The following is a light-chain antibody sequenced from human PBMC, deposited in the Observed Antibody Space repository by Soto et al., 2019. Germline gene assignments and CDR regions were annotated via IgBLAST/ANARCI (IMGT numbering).Light chain of an antibody. CDR2: SNN. J-gene: IGLJ3*02. Sequence: QSVLTQPPSASGTPGQRVTISCSGSSSNIESNAVTWYQQLPGTAPKLLIYSNNQRPSGVPDRFSGSKFGTSASLAISGLQSEDEADYYCATWDDSLNGVVFGGGTKVTVL. CDR1: SSNIESNA. V-gene: IGLV1-44*01. CDR3: ATWDDSLNGVV.